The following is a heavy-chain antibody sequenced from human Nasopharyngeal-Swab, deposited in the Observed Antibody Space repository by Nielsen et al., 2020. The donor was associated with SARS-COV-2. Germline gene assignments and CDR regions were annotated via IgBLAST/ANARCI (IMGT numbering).Heavy chain of an antibody. J-gene: IGHJ5*02. CDR1: GGSISSYY. D-gene: IGHD6-13*01. CDR3: ARKASSSWYSGWFDP. V-gene: IGHV4-59*13. CDR2: FFHSGGT. Sequence: PETLSLTCSVSGGSISSYYWNWIRQSPGKGLEWIGYFFHSGGTNYNPSFKSRVTISIATSNNQVSLKLSSVTAADTAVYYCARKASSSWYSGWFDPWGQGTLVTISS.